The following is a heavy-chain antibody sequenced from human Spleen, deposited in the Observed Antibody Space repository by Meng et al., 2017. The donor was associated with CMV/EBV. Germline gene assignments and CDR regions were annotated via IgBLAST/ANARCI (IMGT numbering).Heavy chain of an antibody. Sequence: SGFTSSSSVMHWVRQAPGKGLEWVAVTSNDETNKYYADAVKGRFTISRDKSKNTVYLQMNSLRAEDTAVYYCARDFWSGTNVLWLDNGGQGTLVTVSS. CDR3: ARDFWSGTNVLWLDN. V-gene: IGHV3-30*14. CDR1: GFTSSSSV. J-gene: IGHJ4*02. CDR2: TSNDETNK. D-gene: IGHD3/OR15-3a*01.